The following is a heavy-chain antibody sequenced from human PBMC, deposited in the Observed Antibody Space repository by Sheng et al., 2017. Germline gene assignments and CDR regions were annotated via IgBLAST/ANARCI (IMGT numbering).Heavy chain of an antibody. J-gene: IGHJ4*02. CDR2: IIPILGIA. V-gene: IGHV1-69*04. D-gene: IGHD3-10*01. CDR3: ARGMVGDYYGSGSYYSGFDY. Sequence: QVQLVQSGAEVKKPGSSVKVSCKASGGTFSSYAISWVRQAPGQGLEWMGGIIPILGIANYAQKFQGRVTITADKSTSTAYMELSSLRSEDTAVYYCARGMVGDYYGSGSYYSGFDYWGQGTLVTVSS. CDR1: GGTFSSYA.